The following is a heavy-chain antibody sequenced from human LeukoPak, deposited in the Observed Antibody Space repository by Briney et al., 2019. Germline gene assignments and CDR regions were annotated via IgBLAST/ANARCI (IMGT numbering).Heavy chain of an antibody. CDR1: GGSISSYY. V-gene: IGHV4-4*09. J-gene: IGHJ4*02. CDR2: IYTSGST. CDR3: ASLYCGGDCYSDY. Sequence: PSETLSLTCTVSGGSISSYYWSWIRQPPGKGLEWIGYIYTSGSTNYNPSLKSRVTISVDTSKDQFSLKLRSVTAADTAVYYCASLYCGGDCYSDYWGQGTLVTVSS. D-gene: IGHD2-21*02.